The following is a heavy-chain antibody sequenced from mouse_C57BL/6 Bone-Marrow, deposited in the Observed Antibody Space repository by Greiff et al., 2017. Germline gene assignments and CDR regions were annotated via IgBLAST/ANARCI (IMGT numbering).Heavy chain of an antibody. V-gene: IGHV1-42*01. J-gene: IGHJ2*01. CDR3: ARQFITNFDY. CDR1: GYSFTGYY. CDR2: INPSTGGT. D-gene: IGHD1-1*01. Sequence: VQLLQSGPELVKPGASVKISCKASGYSFTGYYMNWVKQSPEKSLEWIGEINPSTGGTTYNQKFKAKATMTVDKSSSTAYLQLKSLTSEDSAVYYCARQFITNFDYWGQGTTLTVSS.